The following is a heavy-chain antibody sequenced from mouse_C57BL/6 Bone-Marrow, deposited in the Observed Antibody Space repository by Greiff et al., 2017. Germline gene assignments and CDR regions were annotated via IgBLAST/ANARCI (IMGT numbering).Heavy chain of an antibody. D-gene: IGHD1-1*01. J-gene: IGHJ4*01. V-gene: IGHV1-7*01. CDR3: ASYDGSSYAMDY. Sequence: QVQLQQSGAELANPGASVKMSCQASGYTFTSYWLHWVNQRPGQGLEWIGYINPSTGYTEYNQKFKDKATLTADKSSSTAYMQLSSLTSEDSAVYYCASYDGSSYAMDYWGQGTSVTVSS. CDR1: GYTFTSYW. CDR2: INPSTGYT.